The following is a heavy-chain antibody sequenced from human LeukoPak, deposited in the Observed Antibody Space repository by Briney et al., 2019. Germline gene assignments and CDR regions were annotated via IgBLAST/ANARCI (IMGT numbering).Heavy chain of an antibody. J-gene: IGHJ6*03. CDR3: AKGADNDYGGNSMVGPGLYYYMDV. Sequence: GGSLRLSCAASGFTFSSYGMHWVRQAPGKGLEWVAFIRYDGSNKYYADSVKGRFTISRDNSKSTLYLQMNSLRAEDTAVYYCAKGADNDYGGNSMVGPGLYYYMDVWGKGTTVTVSS. V-gene: IGHV3-30*02. CDR2: IRYDGSNK. CDR1: GFTFSSYG. D-gene: IGHD4-23*01.